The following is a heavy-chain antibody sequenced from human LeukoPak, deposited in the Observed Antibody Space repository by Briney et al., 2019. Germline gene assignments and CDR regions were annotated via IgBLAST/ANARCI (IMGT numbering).Heavy chain of an antibody. CDR2: IYASGST. V-gene: IGHV4-4*07. CDR3: ARGPSIAAAYNWFDP. Sequence: SETLSLTCTVSGGSISSYYWSWIRQPAGKGLEWIGRIYASGSTNYNPSLKSRVTMSVDTSKNQFSLKLSSVTAADTAVYYCARGPSIAAAYNWFDPWGQGTLVTVSS. J-gene: IGHJ5*02. CDR1: GGSISSYY. D-gene: IGHD6-13*01.